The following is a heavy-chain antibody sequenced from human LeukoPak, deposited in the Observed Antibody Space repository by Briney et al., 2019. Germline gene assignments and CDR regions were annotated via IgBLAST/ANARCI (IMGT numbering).Heavy chain of an antibody. CDR2: IYYSGST. D-gene: IGHD3-10*01. CDR3: ARDTMVRGVDY. V-gene: IGHV4-61*01. CDR1: GGSIRSSYYY. J-gene: IGHJ4*02. Sequence: PSETLSLTCTVSGGSIRSSYYYWGWIRQPPGKGLEWIGYIYYSGSTNYNPSLKSRVTISVDTSKNQFSLKLSSVTAADTAVYYCARDTMVRGVDYWGQGTLVTVSS.